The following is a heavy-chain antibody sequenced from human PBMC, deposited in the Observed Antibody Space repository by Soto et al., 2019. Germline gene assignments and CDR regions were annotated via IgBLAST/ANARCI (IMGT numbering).Heavy chain of an antibody. D-gene: IGHD2-15*01. CDR3: ARPLEVQTVVGFAH. V-gene: IGHV4-39*01. CDR1: GDSITSNNFY. CDR2: SSHGGST. Sequence: QLQLQESGPGLVRPSETLSLTCTVSGDSITSNNFYWGWIRQAPGLGLEWIGRSSHGGSTYYNPSLKSRVAVSVDTCKNQYSLRLSSVSAADTAVYFCARPLEVQTVVGFAHWGQGTLVTVSS. J-gene: IGHJ4*02.